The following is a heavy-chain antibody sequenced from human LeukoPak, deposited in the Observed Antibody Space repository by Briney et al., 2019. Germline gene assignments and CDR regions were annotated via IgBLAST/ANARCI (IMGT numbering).Heavy chain of an antibody. CDR1: NVSISSGSHY. V-gene: IGHV4-61*02. Sequence: PSETLSLTCTVSNVSISSGSHYWNWIRQPAGKGLEWIGRIYAGGRSNYNPSLRSRVTISVDTSKNQFSLRLSSVTATDTGVYYCASDHSRWLGLGYWGQGTLVSVSS. CDR2: IYAGGRS. J-gene: IGHJ4*02. D-gene: IGHD6-19*01. CDR3: ASDHSRWLGLGY.